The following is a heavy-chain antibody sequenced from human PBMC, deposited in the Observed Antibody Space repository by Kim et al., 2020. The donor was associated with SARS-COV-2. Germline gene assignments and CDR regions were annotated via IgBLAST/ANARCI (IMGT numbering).Heavy chain of an antibody. V-gene: IGHV3-53*01. D-gene: IGHD1-26*01. CDR2: T. CDR3: ARSGSYSHFDY. Sequence: TYSADSVKGQFTTARDNSQNTLYLQMNSLRAEDTAVYYCARSGSYSHFDYWGQGTLVTVSS. J-gene: IGHJ4*02.